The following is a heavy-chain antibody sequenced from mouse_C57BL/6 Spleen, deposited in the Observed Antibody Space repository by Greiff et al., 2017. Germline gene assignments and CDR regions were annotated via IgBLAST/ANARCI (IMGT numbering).Heavy chain of an antibody. D-gene: IGHD2-5*01. Sequence: VQLQESGPELVKPGASVKMSCKASGYTFTDYNMHWVKQSHGKSLEWIGYINPNNGGTSYNQKFKGKATLTVNKSSSTAYMELRSLTSEDSAVYYCAAWSNSYYYAMVYWGQGTSVTASS. J-gene: IGHJ4*01. CDR3: AAWSNSYYYAMVY. CDR2: INPNNGGT. CDR1: GYTFTDYN. V-gene: IGHV1-22*01.